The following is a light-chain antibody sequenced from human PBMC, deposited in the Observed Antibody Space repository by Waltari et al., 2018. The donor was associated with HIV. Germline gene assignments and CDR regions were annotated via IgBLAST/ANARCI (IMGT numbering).Light chain of an antibody. CDR1: QSRLHSNGYNY. J-gene: IGKJ4*01. V-gene: IGKV2-28*01. Sequence: DIVMTQSPLSLPVTPGAPSSISCRPRQSRLHSNGYNYLDWYLPRPGQSPQLLIYLGSNRASGVPDRFSGSGSGTDFTLKISRVEAEDVGVYYCMQALQTPRTFGGGTKVEIK. CDR3: MQALQTPRT. CDR2: LGS.